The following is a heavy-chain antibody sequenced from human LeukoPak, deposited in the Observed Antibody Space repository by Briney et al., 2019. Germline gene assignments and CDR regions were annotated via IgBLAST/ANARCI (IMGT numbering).Heavy chain of an antibody. V-gene: IGHV3-21*01. CDR2: ISSITSSYI. CDR1: GFTVSSNY. J-gene: IGHJ4*02. Sequence: GGSLRLSCAASGFTVSSNYMSWVRQAPGKGLEWVSSISSITSSYIHYADSVKGRFTISRDNVKNSLYLQMNSLRAEDTAVYYCARDSNAGYFFDYWGQGTLVTVSS. CDR3: ARDSNAGYFFDY.